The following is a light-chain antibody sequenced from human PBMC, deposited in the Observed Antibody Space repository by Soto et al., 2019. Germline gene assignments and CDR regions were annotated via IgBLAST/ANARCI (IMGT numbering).Light chain of an antibody. CDR3: QQYKT. CDR1: QSVSTSY. CDR2: DAF. Sequence: EIVLTQSPGTLSLSPWERATLSCRASQSVSTSYVAWYQQKFGQAPRLLIYDAFSRATGIPDRFSASGSGTDFTLTISRLEPEDSAVYYCQQYKTVGPGTKVEIK. V-gene: IGKV3-20*01. J-gene: IGKJ1*01.